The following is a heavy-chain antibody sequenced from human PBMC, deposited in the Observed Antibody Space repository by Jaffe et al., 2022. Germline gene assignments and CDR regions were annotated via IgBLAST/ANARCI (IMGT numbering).Heavy chain of an antibody. CDR3: ARGPIPIQLWSNWFDP. J-gene: IGHJ5*02. V-gene: IGHV4-61*02. CDR1: GGSISSGSYY. CDR2: IYTSGST. D-gene: IGHD5-18*01. Sequence: QVQLQESGPGLVKPSQTLSLTCTVSGGSISSGSYYWSWIRQPAGKGLEWIGRIYTSGSTNYNPSLKSRVTISVDTSKNQFSLKLSSVTAADTAVYYCARGPIPIQLWSNWFDPWGQGTLVTVSS.